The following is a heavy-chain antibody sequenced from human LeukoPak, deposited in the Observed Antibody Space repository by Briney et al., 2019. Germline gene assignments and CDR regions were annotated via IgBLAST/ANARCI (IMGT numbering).Heavy chain of an antibody. CDR3: ARANWYFDY. CDR1: GASITRSTYY. J-gene: IGHJ4*02. CDR2: IYYSGST. V-gene: IGHV4-39*01. D-gene: IGHD1-1*01. Sequence: SETLSLTCTVSGASITRSTYYWGWIRQPPGKGLEWIGCIYYSGSTYYNPSLKSRVTLSIDTSKSQFSLRLSSVTAADTAVYYCARANWYFDYWGQGTLVTVSS.